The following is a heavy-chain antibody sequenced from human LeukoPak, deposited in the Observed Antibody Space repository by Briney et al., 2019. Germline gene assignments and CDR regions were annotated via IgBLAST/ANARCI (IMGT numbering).Heavy chain of an antibody. CDR3: ASERVRDSSGWYY. CDR2: IYYSGST. CDR1: GGSISSYY. V-gene: IGHV4-59*01. D-gene: IGHD6-19*01. J-gene: IGHJ4*02. Sequence: SETLSLTCTVSGGSISSYYWSWIRQPPGKGREWIGYIYYSGSTNYNPSLKSRVTISVDTSKNQFSLKLSSVTAADTAVYYCASERVRDSSGWYYWGQGTLVTVSS.